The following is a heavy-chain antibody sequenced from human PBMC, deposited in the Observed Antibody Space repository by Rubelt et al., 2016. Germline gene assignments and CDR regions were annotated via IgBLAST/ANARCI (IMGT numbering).Heavy chain of an antibody. CDR3: ARHLNWGYTYEDH. D-gene: IGHD5-18*01. J-gene: IGHJ4*02. CDR1: GSSISSSTYY. CDR2: VRYSGGV. V-gene: IGHV4-39*01. Sequence: QLQLQESGPGLVKTSETLSLTCAVSGSSISSSTYYWGWIRQAPGKGPEYIGSVRYSGGVDYNSSPKNRVTISVDTSKNPFALMLNSVTAADTAVYYGARHLNWGYTYEDHWGQGTLVSVSS.